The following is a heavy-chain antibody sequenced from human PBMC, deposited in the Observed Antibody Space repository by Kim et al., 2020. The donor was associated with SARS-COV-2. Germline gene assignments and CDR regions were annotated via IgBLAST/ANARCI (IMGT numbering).Heavy chain of an antibody. D-gene: IGHD2-21*01. Sequence: SVKVSCKASGGTFSSYAISWVRQAPGQGLEWMGGIIPIFGTANYAQKFQGRVTITADESTSTAYMELSSLRSEDTAVYYCARDLAYCGGDCYSNGMDVWGQGTTVTVSS. CDR3: ARDLAYCGGDCYSNGMDV. CDR1: GGTFSSYA. CDR2: IIPIFGTA. V-gene: IGHV1-69*13. J-gene: IGHJ6*02.